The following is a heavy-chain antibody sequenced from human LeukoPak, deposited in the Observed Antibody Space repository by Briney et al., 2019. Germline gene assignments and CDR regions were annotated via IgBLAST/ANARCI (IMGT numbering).Heavy chain of an antibody. J-gene: IGHJ4*02. D-gene: IGHD2/OR15-2a*01. Sequence: ASVKVSCKASGYTFTSYDINWVRQATGQGLEWMGWMNPNSGNTGYAQKFQGRVTMTRNTSISTAYMELSSLRSEDTAVYYCATFEFSVIGAGGGYWGQGTLVTVSS. CDR1: GYTFTSYD. CDR2: MNPNSGNT. V-gene: IGHV1-8*01. CDR3: ATFEFSVIGAGGGY.